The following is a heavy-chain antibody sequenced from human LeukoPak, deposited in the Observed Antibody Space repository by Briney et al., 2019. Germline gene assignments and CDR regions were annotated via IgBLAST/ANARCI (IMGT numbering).Heavy chain of an antibody. V-gene: IGHV3-30*02. Sequence: PGGSLRLSCAASGFTFSSYWMSWVRQAPGKGLEWVAFIRYDGSNKYYADSVKGRFTISRDNSKNTLYLQMNSLRAEDTAVYYCAKERRVGWLILDYWGQGTLVTVSS. CDR3: AKERRVGWLILDY. J-gene: IGHJ4*02. CDR1: GFTFSSYW. CDR2: IRYDGSNK. D-gene: IGHD3/OR15-3a*01.